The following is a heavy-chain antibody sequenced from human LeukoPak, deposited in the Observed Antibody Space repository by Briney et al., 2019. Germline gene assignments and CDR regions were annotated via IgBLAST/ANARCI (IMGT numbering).Heavy chain of an antibody. V-gene: IGHV3-53*01. Sequence: GGSLRLSCAASGFTVSSNYMSWVRQAPGKGLEWVSVIYSGGSTYYADSVKGRFTVSRDNSKNTLYLQMNSLRAEDTAVYYCAREFVGIAAADAFDIWGQGTMVTVSS. CDR2: IYSGGST. J-gene: IGHJ3*02. D-gene: IGHD6-13*01. CDR3: AREFVGIAAADAFDI. CDR1: GFTVSSNY.